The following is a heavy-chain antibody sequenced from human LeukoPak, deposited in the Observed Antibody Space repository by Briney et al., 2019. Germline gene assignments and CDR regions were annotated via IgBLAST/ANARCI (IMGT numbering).Heavy chain of an antibody. CDR3: ARAAIAAAGSPVTDY. J-gene: IGHJ4*02. Sequence: GGSLRLSCAASGFTVSSNYMSWVRQAPGKGLEWVSVIYSGGSTYYADSVKGRFTISRDNSKNTLYLQMNSLRAEDTAVYYCARAAIAAAGSPVTDYWGQGTLVTVSS. CDR2: IYSGGST. V-gene: IGHV3-66*01. D-gene: IGHD6-13*01. CDR1: GFTVSSNY.